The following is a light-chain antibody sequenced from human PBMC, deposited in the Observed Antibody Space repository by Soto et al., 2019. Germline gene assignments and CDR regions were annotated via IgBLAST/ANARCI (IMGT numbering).Light chain of an antibody. CDR3: EVWDISSDRSV. V-gene: IGLV3-21*02. CDR2: DDS. J-gene: IGLJ2*01. CDR1: DIGSKS. Sequence: SSELTQPPSVSVALGQTARITCGGDDIGSKSVHWYQQQPGQAPVLVVSDDSDRPSGIPERVSGSNSGNTATLTISRVEAGDEADYFCEVWDISSDRSVVGGGTKLTVL.